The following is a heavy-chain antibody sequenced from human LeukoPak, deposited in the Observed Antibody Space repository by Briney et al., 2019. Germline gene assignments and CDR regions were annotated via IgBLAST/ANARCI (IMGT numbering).Heavy chain of an antibody. V-gene: IGHV5-51*01. D-gene: IGHD5-12*01. CDR2: IYPGDSDT. CDR3: ARIMADIYYFDD. CDR1: GYRFTSYW. J-gene: IGHJ4*02. Sequence: GESLQISCKSSGYRFTSYWIGWVRQMPGKGLEWMGNIYPGDSDTRYTPPFQGQVTISADKSISTAYLQWSSLKASDTAIYYCARIMADIYYFDDWGQGTLVTVSS.